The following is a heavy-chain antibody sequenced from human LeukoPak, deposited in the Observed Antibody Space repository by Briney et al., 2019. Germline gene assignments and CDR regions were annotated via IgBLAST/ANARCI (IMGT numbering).Heavy chain of an antibody. CDR2: IYYSGST. D-gene: IGHD2-2*01. CDR1: GGSNY. CDR3: ARGLEVRYYFDY. J-gene: IGHJ4*02. Sequence: LETLSLTCTVSGGSNYWSWIRPPPGKGLEWIGYIYYSGSTNYNPSLKSRVTISVDTSKNQFSLRLSSVTAADTAVYYCARGLEVRYYFDYWGQGTLVPVSS. V-gene: IGHV4-59*01.